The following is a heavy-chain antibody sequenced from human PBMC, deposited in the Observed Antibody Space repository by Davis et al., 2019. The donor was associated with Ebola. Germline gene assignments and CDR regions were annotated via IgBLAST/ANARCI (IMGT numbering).Heavy chain of an antibody. Sequence: ASVKVSCKASGYTFTSYDINWVRQATGQGLEWMGWMNPNSGNTGYAQKFQGRVTMTRNTSISTAYMEVSRLRSEDTAVYYCAKTVGWLQQTGEEYFQNWGQGTLVTVSS. D-gene: IGHD5-24*01. CDR1: GYTFTSYD. V-gene: IGHV1-8*01. J-gene: IGHJ1*01. CDR2: MNPNSGNT. CDR3: AKTVGWLQQTGEEYFQN.